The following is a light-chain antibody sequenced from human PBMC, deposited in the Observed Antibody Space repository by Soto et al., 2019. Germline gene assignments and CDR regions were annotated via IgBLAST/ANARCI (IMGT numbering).Light chain of an antibody. CDR2: DAS. Sequence: EIVMTQSPATLSVSPGERATLSCRASQSVSSKLAWYQQKPGQAPRLLIYDASTRATGIPGRFSGSGSGTEFTLTISSLQFEYFAVYYCQQYNNWPPVYTFGQGTKLEIK. CDR3: QQYNNWPPVYT. J-gene: IGKJ2*01. V-gene: IGKV3D-15*01. CDR1: QSVSSK.